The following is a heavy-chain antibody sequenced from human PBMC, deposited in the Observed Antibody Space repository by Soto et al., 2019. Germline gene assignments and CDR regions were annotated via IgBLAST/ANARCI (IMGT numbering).Heavy chain of an antibody. Sequence: PSETLSLTCTVSGGSISSYYWSWIRQPPGKGLEWIGYIYYSGSTNYNPSLKSRVTISVDTSKNQFSLKLSSVTAADTAVYYCARGGGRGYSYGYRYWGQGTLVTVSS. CDR3: ARGGGRGYSYGYRY. D-gene: IGHD5-18*01. CDR2: IYYSGST. CDR1: GGSISSYY. V-gene: IGHV4-59*01. J-gene: IGHJ4*02.